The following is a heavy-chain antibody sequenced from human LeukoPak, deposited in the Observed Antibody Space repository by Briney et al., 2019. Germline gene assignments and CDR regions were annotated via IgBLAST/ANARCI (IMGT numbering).Heavy chain of an antibody. Sequence: SETLSLTCSVSGASITSSYWSWIRQTPGKGLEWIGNIYSGSTNYNPSFESRVTVSLDTSKNQFSLRLTSVTAADTALYYCARDEYGSGSYGWFDPWGQGTLVTVSS. CDR2: IYSGST. CDR3: ARDEYGSGSYGWFDP. D-gene: IGHD3-10*01. CDR1: GASITSSY. V-gene: IGHV4-59*01. J-gene: IGHJ5*02.